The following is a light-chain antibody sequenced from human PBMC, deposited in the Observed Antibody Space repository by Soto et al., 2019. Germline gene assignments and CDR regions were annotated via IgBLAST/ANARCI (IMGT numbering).Light chain of an antibody. J-gene: IGKJ2*01. Sequence: DIQMTQSPSTLSAFVGDRVTITCRASQSISSWLAWYQQKPGKAPKLLIYKASSLESGVPSRFSGSGSGTEFTRTISSLQPDDFATYYCQQYNSYPYTFGQGTKLEIK. CDR2: KAS. V-gene: IGKV1-5*03. CDR1: QSISSW. CDR3: QQYNSYPYT.